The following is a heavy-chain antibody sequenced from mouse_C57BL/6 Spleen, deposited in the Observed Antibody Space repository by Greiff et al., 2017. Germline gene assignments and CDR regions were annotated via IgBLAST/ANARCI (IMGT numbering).Heavy chain of an antibody. V-gene: IGHV1-66*01. CDR2: IYPGSGNT. CDR1: GYSFTSYY. Sequence: QVQLQQSGPELVKPGASVKISCKASGYSFTSYYIHWVKQRPGQGLAWIGWIYPGSGNTEYNEKFKGKATLTADTSSSTAYMQLSSLPSEDSAVYYCARDSSGGGFAYWGQGTLVTVSA. CDR3: ARDSSGGGFAY. D-gene: IGHD3-2*02. J-gene: IGHJ3*01.